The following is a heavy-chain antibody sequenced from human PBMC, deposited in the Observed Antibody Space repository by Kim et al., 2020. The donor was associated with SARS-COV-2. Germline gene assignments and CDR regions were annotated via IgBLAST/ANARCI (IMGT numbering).Heavy chain of an antibody. CDR1: GFVFSSFA. V-gene: IGHV3-23*01. CDR2: ISASGDRT. Sequence: GGSLRLSCAVSGFVFSSFAMSWVRQAPGKGLEWVSIISASGDRTFNADSVKGRCTISRDNSTNTLYLQVNDLRVEDTAIYYCAKSPVTTLTPRSEFDYWGPGTLVTVSS. J-gene: IGHJ4*02. CDR3: AKSPVTTLTPRSEFDY. D-gene: IGHD4-4*01.